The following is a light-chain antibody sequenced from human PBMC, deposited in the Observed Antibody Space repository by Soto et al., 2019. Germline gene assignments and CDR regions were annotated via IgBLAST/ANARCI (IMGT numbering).Light chain of an antibody. V-gene: IGKV3-20*01. CDR3: QQYGSSPFP. J-gene: IGKJ1*01. CDR1: QSVSSSY. CDR2: GPS. Sequence: LTQSPGTLSLKQGERATLSCRASQSVSSSYLAWYQQKHGQAPRLLIHGPSRRATGIPDRFSGSGSGTDFTLTISRLEPEDFAVYYCQQYGSSPFPFGQGTIVDVK.